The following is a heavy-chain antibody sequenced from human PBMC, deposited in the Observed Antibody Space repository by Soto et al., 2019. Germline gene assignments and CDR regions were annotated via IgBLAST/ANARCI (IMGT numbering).Heavy chain of an antibody. D-gene: IGHD4-17*01. CDR2: IYYSGST. Sequence: SETLSPTCAVTDCSISAYYWCWFRQPPGKGLEWIGYIYYSGSTNYNPSLKSRVTISVDTSKNQFSLKLSSVTAADTAVYYCARRDYRKWYFDYWGQGTLVTVS. CDR1: DCSISAYY. CDR3: ARRDYRKWYFDY. V-gene: IGHV4-59*01. J-gene: IGHJ4*02.